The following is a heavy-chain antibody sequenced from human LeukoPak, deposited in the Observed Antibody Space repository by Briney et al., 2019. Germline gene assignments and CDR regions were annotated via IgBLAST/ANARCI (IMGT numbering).Heavy chain of an antibody. Sequence: GGSLRLSCAASGFTFSSYSMNWVRQAPGKGLEWVSYISSSSSTIYYADSVKGRFTISRDNSKNTLFLQMNSLRAEDTALYYCAKAVGGYDYDNWGQGTLVTVSS. CDR3: AKAVGGYDYDN. CDR2: ISSSSSTI. CDR1: GFTFSSYS. J-gene: IGHJ4*02. D-gene: IGHD5-12*01. V-gene: IGHV3-48*01.